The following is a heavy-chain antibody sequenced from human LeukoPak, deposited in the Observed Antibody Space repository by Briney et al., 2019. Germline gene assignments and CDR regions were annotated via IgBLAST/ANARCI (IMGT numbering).Heavy chain of an antibody. CDR1: GGSISSDY. V-gene: IGHV4-59*08. Sequence: SETLSLTCTVSGGSISSDYWTWIRQPPGKRLEWIGYIYSSGSTKYNPSLKSRVTISIDTSRNQFSLTVHSVTAADTAMYYCARHPRSCTGGGTCYSWFDASGQGTLVTVSS. J-gene: IGHJ5*02. D-gene: IGHD2-15*01. CDR3: ARHPRSCTGGGTCYSWFDA. CDR2: IYSSGST.